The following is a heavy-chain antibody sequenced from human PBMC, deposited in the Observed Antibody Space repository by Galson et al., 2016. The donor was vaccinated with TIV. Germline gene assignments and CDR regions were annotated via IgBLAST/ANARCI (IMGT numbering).Heavy chain of an antibody. CDR2: IYPGDSDT. D-gene: IGHD6-19*01. CDR1: GYFFPSYW. J-gene: IGHJ3*02. CDR3: ARLSRQWLVYAFDI. V-gene: IGHV5-51*01. Sequence: QSGAEVKKPGDSLKNSCKGSGYFFPSYWIGWVRQMPGKGLEWMGIIYPGDSDTRYSPSLQGQVTISADKSISTAYLQWSSLKASDTAMYYCARLSRQWLVYAFDIGGQGTMVTVSS.